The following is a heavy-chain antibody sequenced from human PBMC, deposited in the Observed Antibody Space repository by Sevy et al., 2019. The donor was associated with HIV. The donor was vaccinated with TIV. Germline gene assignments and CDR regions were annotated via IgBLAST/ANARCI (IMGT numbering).Heavy chain of an antibody. CDR1: GGAITSGDYY. J-gene: IGHJ4*02. V-gene: IGHV4-30-4*01. D-gene: IGHD5-18*01. CDR3: ARERGYTYLFMDI. CDR2: IYHSASI. Sequence: SETLSLTCTVSGGAITSGDYYWNWIRQPPGKGLEWIGYIYHSASIFYNPSLQSRAIISPDTSKNQFSLKLSSVTAADTAVYFCARERGYTYLFMDIWGQGTPVTVSS.